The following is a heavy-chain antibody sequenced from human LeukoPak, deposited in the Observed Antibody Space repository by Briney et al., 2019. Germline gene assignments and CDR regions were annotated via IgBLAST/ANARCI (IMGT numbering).Heavy chain of an antibody. D-gene: IGHD2-2*01. V-gene: IGHV3-7*01. CDR3: ARDYEAGCTSTTCYDRFDY. Sequence: GGSLRLSCAASGFPLRSYWMSWVRQAPGKGVEWVANIKQDGSEKYYVDSVKGRFTISRDNAKNTLYLQMNSLRAEDTAVYYCARDYEAGCTSTTCYDRFDYWGQGTLVTVSS. J-gene: IGHJ4*02. CDR2: IKQDGSEK. CDR1: GFPLRSYW.